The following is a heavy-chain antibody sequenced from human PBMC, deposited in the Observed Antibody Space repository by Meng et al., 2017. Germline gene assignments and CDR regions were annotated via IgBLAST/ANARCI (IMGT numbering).Heavy chain of an antibody. V-gene: IGHV4-34*01. CDR3: ARGRSIGATRVALFDP. D-gene: IGHD5-12*01. Sequence: HPQEKPPGPLTPTGTLSLFSAVYGGSFGGCYRSWLRQAPGKVLELIWESNHSGSTNYNPSLTSPVTISEDTAKIQFSLMLSFETAADTAVYYCARGRSIGATRVALFDPWGQGTLVTVSS. J-gene: IGHJ5*02. CDR2: SNHSGST. CDR1: GGSFGGCY.